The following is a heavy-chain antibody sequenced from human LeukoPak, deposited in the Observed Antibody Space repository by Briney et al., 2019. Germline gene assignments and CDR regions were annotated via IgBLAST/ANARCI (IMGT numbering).Heavy chain of an antibody. D-gene: IGHD5-18*01. V-gene: IGHV3-23*01. CDR3: AKVPHTAMVTYFDY. CDR2: ISGSGGST. CDR1: GFTFSSYA. J-gene: IGHJ4*02. Sequence: PGGSLRLSCAASGFTFSSYAMSWVPHAPGKGPKRVSAISGSGGSTYYADSVKGRFTISRDNSKNTLYLQMNSLRAEDTAVYYCAKVPHTAMVTYFDYWGQGTLVTVSS.